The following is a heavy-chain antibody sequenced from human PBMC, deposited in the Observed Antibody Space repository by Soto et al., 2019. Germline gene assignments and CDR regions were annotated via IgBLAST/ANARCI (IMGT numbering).Heavy chain of an antibody. Sequence: QLQLQESGSGLVKPSHTLSLTSTVSGGSISNAAYCWSRIRQPPGKGLEWIGYIYPSGMPFYNPSLRSRVTISIDRSNDQFSLNLKSVTAADTAVYYCARERGGYGLFDSWGQGTLVTVSS. CDR2: IYPSGMP. CDR1: GGSISNAAYC. CDR3: ARERGGYGLFDS. V-gene: IGHV4-30-2*01. J-gene: IGHJ4*02. D-gene: IGHD5-18*01.